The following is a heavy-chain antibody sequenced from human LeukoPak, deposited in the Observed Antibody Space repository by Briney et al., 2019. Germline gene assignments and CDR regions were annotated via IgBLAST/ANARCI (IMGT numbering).Heavy chain of an antibody. CDR2: ISSSSSYI. Sequence: GGSLRLSCAASGFTFSSYSMNWVRQTPGKGLEWVSSISSSSSYIYYADSVKGRFTISRDTAKNTLLLQMHSLRADDTALYFCARRLSLRFDAFAIWGPGTVVTVSS. CDR1: GFTFSSYS. J-gene: IGHJ3*02. D-gene: IGHD3-3*01. CDR3: ARRLSLRFDAFAI. V-gene: IGHV3-21*04.